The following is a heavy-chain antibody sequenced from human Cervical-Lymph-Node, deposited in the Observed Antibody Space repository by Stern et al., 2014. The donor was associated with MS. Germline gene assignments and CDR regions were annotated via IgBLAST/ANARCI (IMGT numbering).Heavy chain of an antibody. CDR2: IFPVCGTP. D-gene: IGHD6-13*01. CDR3: ALSSETSDRWYSLGYDL. CDR1: GGTFSKFP. Sequence: VQLVESGAEVTKPGYSAKVSCQASGGTFSKFPSSWVRQAPGQGLEWMGGIFPVCGTPTYAQEFRGRVTITADVSTSTVYMELSSLRSDDTAVYYCALSSETSDRWYSLGYDLWGQGTLVTVSS. V-gene: IGHV1-69*01. J-gene: IGHJ5*02.